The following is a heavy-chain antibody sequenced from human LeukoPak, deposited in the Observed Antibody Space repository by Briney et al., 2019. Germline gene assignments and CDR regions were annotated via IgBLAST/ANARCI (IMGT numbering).Heavy chain of an antibody. CDR2: ISSSSSYI. V-gene: IGHV3-21*01. J-gene: IGHJ4*02. Sequence: GGSLRLSCAASGFTFSSYSMNWVRQAPGKGLEWVSSISSSSSYIYYADSVKGRFTISRDNAKNSLYLQMNSLRAEDTAVYYCARGNRLEWTNAIVVVPAAAFDYWGQGTLVTVSS. CDR1: GFTFSSYS. CDR3: ARGNRLEWTNAIVVVPAAAFDY. D-gene: IGHD2-2*01.